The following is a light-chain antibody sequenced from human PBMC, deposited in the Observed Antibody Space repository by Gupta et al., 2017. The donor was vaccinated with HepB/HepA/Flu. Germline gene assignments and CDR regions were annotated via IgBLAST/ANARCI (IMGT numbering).Light chain of an antibody. CDR2: QDS. J-gene: IGLJ2*01. Sequence: SYELTQPPSVSVSPGQTDSITCSGDKLGDKYACWYQQKPGQSPVLVIYQDSKRPSGIPERFSGSNSGNTATLTISGTQAMDEADYYGQAWDSSTAVCGGGTKLTVL. CDR3: QAWDSSTAV. V-gene: IGLV3-1*01. CDR1: KLGDKY.